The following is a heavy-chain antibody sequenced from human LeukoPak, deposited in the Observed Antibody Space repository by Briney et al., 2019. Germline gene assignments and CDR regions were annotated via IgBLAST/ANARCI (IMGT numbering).Heavy chain of an antibody. Sequence: GGSLRLSCAASGFTFSNAWMSWVRQAPGKGLEWFGLIKSKTDGGTTDYAAPVKGRFTISRDDSKNTLYLQMNSLKTEDTAVYYCTLKDKNGRDPDYWGQGTLVTVSS. D-gene: IGHD5-24*01. CDR3: TLKDKNGRDPDY. CDR2: IKSKTDGGTT. V-gene: IGHV3-15*01. J-gene: IGHJ4*02. CDR1: GFTFSNAW.